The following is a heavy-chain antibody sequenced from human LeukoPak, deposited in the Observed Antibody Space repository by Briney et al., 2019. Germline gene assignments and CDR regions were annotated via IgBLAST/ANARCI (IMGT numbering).Heavy chain of an antibody. Sequence: GGSLRLSCAASGFTLSSYGMHWVRQAPGKGLEWVSFTRCDGRSKHYADSVKGRFTISRDNSKNTLYLQMNNLRAEDTAVYYCAKSGAVAPRPYSVDYWGQGTLVTVSS. V-gene: IGHV3-30*02. D-gene: IGHD6-19*01. CDR3: AKSGAVAPRPYSVDY. J-gene: IGHJ4*02. CDR2: TRCDGRSK. CDR1: GFTLSSYG.